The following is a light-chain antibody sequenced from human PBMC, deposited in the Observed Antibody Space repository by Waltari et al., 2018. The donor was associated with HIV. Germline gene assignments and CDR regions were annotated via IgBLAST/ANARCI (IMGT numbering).Light chain of an antibody. Sequence: QAVVTQEPSLTVSPGGKVTLTCGSSTGVVTSGHYHYWFQQKPGQAPRTLIYDTANKHSWTPARFSGSLLGGKAALTLSGAQPEDEAEYYCLLSYSGGRPVFGGGTMLTVL. V-gene: IGLV7-46*01. CDR3: LLSYSGGRPV. CDR1: TGVVTSGHY. J-gene: IGLJ3*02. CDR2: DTA.